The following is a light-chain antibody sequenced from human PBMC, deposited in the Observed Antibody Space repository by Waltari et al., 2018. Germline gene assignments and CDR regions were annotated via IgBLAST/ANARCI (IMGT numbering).Light chain of an antibody. V-gene: IGLV2-23*02. CDR2: EVN. Sequence: QSALTQPASVSGSPGQSITISCTGTSRDFGIFNLVSWYQLLPGKAPKLLISEVNKRPSGVSNRFFGSKSGITASLTISGLQTGDEADYYCCSYAGSTSYVVFGGGTKLTVL. CDR1: SRDFGIFNL. CDR3: CSYAGSTSYVV. J-gene: IGLJ2*01.